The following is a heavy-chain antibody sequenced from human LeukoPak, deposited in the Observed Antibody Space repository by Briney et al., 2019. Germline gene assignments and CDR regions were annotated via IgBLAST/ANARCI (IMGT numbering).Heavy chain of an antibody. CDR1: GGSFSGYY. J-gene: IGHJ4*02. V-gene: IGHV4-34*01. CDR3: ARVTAMVSSPFDY. CDR2: INHSGST. D-gene: IGHD5-18*01. Sequence: SETLSLTCAVYGGSFSGYYWSWIRQPPGKGLEWVGEINHSGSTNYNPSLKSRVTISVDTSKNQFSLKLSSVTAADTAVYYCARVTAMVSSPFDYWGQGTLVTVSS.